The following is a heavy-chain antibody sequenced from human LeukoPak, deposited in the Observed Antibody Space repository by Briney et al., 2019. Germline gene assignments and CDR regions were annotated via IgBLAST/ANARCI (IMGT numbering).Heavy chain of an antibody. V-gene: IGHV3-21*01. CDR2: ISTTSGYI. D-gene: IGHD1-1*01. CDR1: GFTFSSYW. J-gene: IGHJ6*03. CDR3: ARDRLLEDREYNYYFYMDV. Sequence: GGSLRLSCAASGFTFSSYWMSWVRQAPGKGLEWVAAISTTSGYIYYADSVKGRFTISRDNAKNSLFLQMNRLRAEDTAVYYCARDRLLEDREYNYYFYMDVWGKGTTVTVSS.